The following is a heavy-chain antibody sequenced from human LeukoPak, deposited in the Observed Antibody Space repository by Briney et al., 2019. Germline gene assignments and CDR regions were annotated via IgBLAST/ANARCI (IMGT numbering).Heavy chain of an antibody. D-gene: IGHD1-26*01. CDR1: GFTFSSFA. CDR2: ISYDGSNE. CDR3: ARDIPWGATTLDY. J-gene: IGHJ4*02. V-gene: IGHV3-30-3*01. Sequence: GGSLRLSCAASGFTFSSFAMHWVRQAPGKGLEWLAVISYDGSNEYYADSVKGRFTISRDNAKNSLYLQMNSLRADDTAVYYCARDIPWGATTLDYWGQGTLVTVSS.